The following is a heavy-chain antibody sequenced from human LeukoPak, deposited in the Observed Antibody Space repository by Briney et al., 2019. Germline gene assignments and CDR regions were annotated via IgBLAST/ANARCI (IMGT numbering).Heavy chain of an antibody. Sequence: ASVMVSCKASGYTFTTYAMHWVRQAPGQGLEWMGWITPSGGTNYPQKFQGGVAITRDTSITTAYMDLSRLTSDDTAVYYCARDRYGDGFAHFDYWGQGALVTVSS. CDR2: ITPSGGT. V-gene: IGHV1-2*02. J-gene: IGHJ4*02. CDR3: ARDRYGDGFAHFDY. D-gene: IGHD5-24*01. CDR1: GYTFTTYA.